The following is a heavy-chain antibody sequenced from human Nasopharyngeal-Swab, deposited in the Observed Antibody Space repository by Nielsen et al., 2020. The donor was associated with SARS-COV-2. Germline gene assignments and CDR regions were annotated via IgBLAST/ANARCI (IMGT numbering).Heavy chain of an antibody. V-gene: IGHV3-30-3*01. CDR1: GFTFSSYA. Sequence: GGSLRLSCAASGFTFSSYAMHWVRQAPGKGLEWVAVISYDGSNKYYADSVKGRFTISRDNSKNTLYLQMNSLRAEDTAVYYCARGGPTFGGVTGYWGQGTLVTVSS. CDR3: ARGGPTFGGVTGY. CDR2: ISYDGSNK. D-gene: IGHD3-16*01. J-gene: IGHJ4*02.